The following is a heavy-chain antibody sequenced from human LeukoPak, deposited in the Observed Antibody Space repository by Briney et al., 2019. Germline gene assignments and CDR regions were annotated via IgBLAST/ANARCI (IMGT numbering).Heavy chain of an antibody. CDR1: GGSISNYY. CDR2: TYYSAT. D-gene: IGHD3-10*01. V-gene: IGHV4-59*01. J-gene: IGHJ6*02. Sequence: PSETLSLTCAVSGGSISNYYWSWIRQPPGKGLEWIGYTYYSATDYNPSLKSRVTISVDTSQNQFSLKLSSVTAADTAVYYCARAYGSGSYPYYYGMDVWGQGTTVTVSS. CDR3: ARAYGSGSYPYYYGMDV.